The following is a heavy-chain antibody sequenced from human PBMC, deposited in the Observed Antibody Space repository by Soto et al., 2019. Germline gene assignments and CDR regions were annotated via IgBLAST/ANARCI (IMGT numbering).Heavy chain of an antibody. CDR3: ARGTDDSSGYYHPFRAFDI. CDR2: INHSGST. CDR1: GGSFSGYY. D-gene: IGHD3-22*01. J-gene: IGHJ3*02. V-gene: IGHV4-34*01. Sequence: PSETLSLTCAVYGGSFSGYYWSWIRQPPGKGLEWIGEINHSGSTNYNPSLKSRVTISVDTSKNQFSLKLSSVTAADTAVYYCARGTDDSSGYYHPFRAFDIWGQGTMVTV.